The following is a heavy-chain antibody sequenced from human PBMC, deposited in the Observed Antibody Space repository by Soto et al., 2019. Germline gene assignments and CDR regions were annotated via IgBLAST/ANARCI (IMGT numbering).Heavy chain of an antibody. CDR3: AIGAWNYNVLDY. CDR2: ISAYTGNT. D-gene: IGHD1-7*01. J-gene: IGHJ4*02. Sequence: ASVKVSCKASGYTFTSYGISWVRQAPGPGLEWMGWISAYTGNTNYAQKFQGRVTMTRDTSISTADMELSRLRSDDTAVYYCAIGAWNYNVLDYWGQGTLVTVSS. CDR1: GYTFTSYG. V-gene: IGHV1-18*04.